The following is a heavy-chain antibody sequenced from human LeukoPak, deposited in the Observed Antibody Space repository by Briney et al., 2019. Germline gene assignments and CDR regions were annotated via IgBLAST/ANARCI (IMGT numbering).Heavy chain of an antibody. CDR1: GGSIRDYY. CDR2: IFYSGSS. V-gene: IGHV4-59*12. D-gene: IGHD1-26*01. J-gene: IGHJ4*02. Sequence: SETLSLTCSVSGGSIRDYYWSWIRQPPGKGLEWIGYIFYSGSSIHNPSLETRVTISVDMSKSQFSLGLSSVTAADTAVYYCARDVVGATTWVDYWGQGTLVTVSS. CDR3: ARDVVGATTWVDY.